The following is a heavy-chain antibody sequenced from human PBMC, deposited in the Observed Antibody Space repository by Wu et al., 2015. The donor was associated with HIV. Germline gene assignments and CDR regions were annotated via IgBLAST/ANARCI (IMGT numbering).Heavy chain of an antibody. CDR2: ISAYDGNT. CDR3: ASSITPNYYDSSGPMSAFDI. Sequence: VQLVQSGAEVKKPGASVRISCKAYGFTFASYGFTWVRQAPGQGLQWMGWISAYDGNTDYAQSFQDRVTMTTDTSTSTAYMELRSLRSDDTAVYYCASSITPNYYDSSGPMSAFDIWGQGTMVTVSS. V-gene: IGHV1-18*01. D-gene: IGHD3-22*01. CDR1: GFTFASYG. J-gene: IGHJ3*02.